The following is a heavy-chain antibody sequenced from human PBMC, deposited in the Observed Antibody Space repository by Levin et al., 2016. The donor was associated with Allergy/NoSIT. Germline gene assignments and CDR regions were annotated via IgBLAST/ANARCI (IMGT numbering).Heavy chain of an antibody. CDR2: IRGNGDTT. V-gene: IGHV3-64*04. CDR1: GFTFSTYT. J-gene: IGHJ5*02. Sequence: GGSLRLSCSASGFTFSTYTMHWVRQAPGRGLEFVSAIRGNGDTTQYADSVKGRFTISRDNSKNTLYLQVNSLRTEDTAVYYCARDPLPPTSVTAWAHNKFDPWGQGTLVTVSS. CDR3: ARDPLPPTSVTAWAHNKFDP. D-gene: IGHD4-17*01.